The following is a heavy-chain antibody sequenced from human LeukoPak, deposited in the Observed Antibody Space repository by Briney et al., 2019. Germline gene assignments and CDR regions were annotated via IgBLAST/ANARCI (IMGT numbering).Heavy chain of an antibody. CDR2: ISGSGGST. CDR3: AKGLEQQLVQNLDY. V-gene: IGHV3-23*01. J-gene: IGHJ4*02. CDR1: GFTFSSYA. D-gene: IGHD6-13*01. Sequence: GGSLRLSCAASGFTFSSYAMSWVRQAPGKGLEWVSAISGSGGSTYYADSVKGRFTISRDNSKNTLYLQMNSLRAEDTAVYYCAKGLEQQLVQNLDYWGQGTLVTVSS.